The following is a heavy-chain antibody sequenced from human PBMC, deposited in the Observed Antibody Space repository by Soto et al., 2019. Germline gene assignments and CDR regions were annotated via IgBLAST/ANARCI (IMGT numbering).Heavy chain of an antibody. V-gene: IGHV3-48*03. CDR2: ISSSGSTI. Sequence: GGSLRLSCAASGFTFSSYEMNWVRQAPGKGLEWVSYISSSGSTIYYADSVKGRFTISRDNAKNSLYLQMNSLRAEDTAVYYCARVSRGTMIVVVPTYYFDYWGQGTLVTVSS. J-gene: IGHJ4*02. D-gene: IGHD3-22*01. CDR3: ARVSRGTMIVVVPTYYFDY. CDR1: GFTFSSYE.